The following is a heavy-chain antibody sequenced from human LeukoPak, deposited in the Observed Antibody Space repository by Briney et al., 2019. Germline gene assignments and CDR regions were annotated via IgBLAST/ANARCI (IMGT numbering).Heavy chain of an antibody. CDR1: GYSFTSYW. V-gene: IGHV5-51*01. Sequence: GEXLKISCKGSGYSFTSYWIGWVRQLPGKGLEWMGIIYPGDSDTRYSPSFQGQVTISADKSISTAYLQWSSLKASDTAMYYCARRRGGYNSDRVSDYWGQGTLVTVSS. CDR3: ARRRGGYNSDRVSDY. J-gene: IGHJ4*02. D-gene: IGHD5-24*01. CDR2: IYPGDSDT.